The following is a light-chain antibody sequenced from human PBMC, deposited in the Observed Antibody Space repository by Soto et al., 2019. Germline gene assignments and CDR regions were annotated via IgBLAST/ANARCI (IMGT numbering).Light chain of an antibody. CDR2: DAS. J-gene: IGKJ1*01. CDR3: QQRSNWPSWT. CDR1: QSVSSY. Sequence: EIVLTQSPATLSLSPGERATISCRASQSVSSYLAWYQRKPGQAPRLLIYDASNRATGIPARFSGSGSRTDFTLTICSLAPEDFAVDYCQQRSNWPSWTFGPGTKVDI. V-gene: IGKV3-11*01.